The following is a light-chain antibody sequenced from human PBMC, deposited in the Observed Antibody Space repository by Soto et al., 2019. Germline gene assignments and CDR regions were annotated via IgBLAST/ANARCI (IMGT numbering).Light chain of an antibody. CDR1: QSISQW. J-gene: IGKJ3*01. V-gene: IGKV1-5*01. CDR2: DAS. CDR3: QQYNTYAL. Sequence: DIQLTQSPSTLSASVGDRVTITCRASQSISQWLAWYQQKPGKAPKLLIYDASSLESGVPSRFSGSGSGTEFTLTSSSLQPDDFATYYCQQYNTYALFGPGTKVDIK.